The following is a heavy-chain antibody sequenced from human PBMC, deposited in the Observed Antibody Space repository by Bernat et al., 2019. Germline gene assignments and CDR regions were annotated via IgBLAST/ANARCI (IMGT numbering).Heavy chain of an antibody. J-gene: IGHJ4*02. V-gene: IGHV3-23*01. CDR1: GFSITNYA. D-gene: IGHD2-2*01. CDR2: ISGSGGIT. Sequence: EVQLLESGGDLVQPGGSLRLSCAASGFSITNYAMSWVRQAPGKGLEWVSIISGSGGITDYAASVKGRFTISGDKSKNTLYLQMNSLRAEDTAVYYFAKDWEVRITSLQWGYFDCWGQGTLVTVSP. CDR3: AKDWEVRITSLQWGYFDC.